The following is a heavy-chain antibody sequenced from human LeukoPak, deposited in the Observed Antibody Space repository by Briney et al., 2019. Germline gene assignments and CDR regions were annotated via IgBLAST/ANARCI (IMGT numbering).Heavy chain of an antibody. CDR2: IGQDGIDK. Sequence: QPGGSLRLSCAASGFMFSGYWMGWVRQAPGKGLEWVANIGQDGIDKYYVDSVRGRFTISRDNAQSSLSLQMNSLRVEDSAVYYCGRWGISAALARWGQGTLVTVSS. CDR1: GFMFSGYW. D-gene: IGHD2-15*01. V-gene: IGHV3-7*01. CDR3: GRWGISAALAR. J-gene: IGHJ5*02.